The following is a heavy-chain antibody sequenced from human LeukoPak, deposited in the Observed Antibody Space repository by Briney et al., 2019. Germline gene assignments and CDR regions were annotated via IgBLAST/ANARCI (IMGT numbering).Heavy chain of an antibody. CDR1: GGSISSYY. CDR2: INHSGST. CDR3: ARGLRFLEWFDP. V-gene: IGHV4-34*01. Sequence: SETLSLTCTVSGGSISSYYWSWIRQPPGKGLEWIGEINHSGSTNYNPSLKSRVTISVDTSKNQFSLKLSSVTAADTAVYYCARGLRFLEWFDPWGQGTLVTVSS. D-gene: IGHD3-3*01. J-gene: IGHJ5*02.